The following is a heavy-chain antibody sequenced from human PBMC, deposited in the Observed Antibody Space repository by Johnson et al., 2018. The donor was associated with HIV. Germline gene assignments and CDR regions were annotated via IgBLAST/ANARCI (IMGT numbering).Heavy chain of an antibody. CDR1: GFTFSNYW. J-gene: IGHJ3*02. Sequence: EQLVESGGGVFRPGQSLRLSCAASGFTFSNYWMSWVRQAPGKGLEWVANVNEDGSEEYYVDSVEGRFTISRDNAKNSLYLQMKSLRAEDTAVYYCAAERYCSGGSCPRDYAFDIWGQGTMVTVSS. D-gene: IGHD2-15*01. CDR2: VNEDGSEE. V-gene: IGHV3-7*05. CDR3: AAERYCSGGSCPRDYAFDI.